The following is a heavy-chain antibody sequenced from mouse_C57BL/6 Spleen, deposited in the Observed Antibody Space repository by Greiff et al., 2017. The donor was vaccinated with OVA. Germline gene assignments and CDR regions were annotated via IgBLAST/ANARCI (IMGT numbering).Heavy chain of an antibody. CDR3: AGGYYYGSSYAMDY. CDR1: GYTFTSYW. V-gene: IGHV1-52*01. D-gene: IGHD1-1*01. CDR2: IDPSDSET. Sequence: QVQLQQPGAELVRPGSSVKLSCKASGYTFTSYWMHWVKQRPIQGLEWIGSIDPSDSETHYNQKFKDKATLTVDKSSSTAYMQLSSLTSEDSAVYYCAGGYYYGSSYAMDYGGQGTSGTVSS. J-gene: IGHJ4*01.